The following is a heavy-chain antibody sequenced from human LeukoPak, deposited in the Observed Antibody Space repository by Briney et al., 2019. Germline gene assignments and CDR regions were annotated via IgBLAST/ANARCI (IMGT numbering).Heavy chain of an antibody. V-gene: IGHV3-66*04. CDR1: GFTVSSNY. D-gene: IGHD2-15*01. Sequence: PGGSLRLSCAASGFTVSSNYMTWVRQAPGKGLEWVSVMYTLGNTYYADSVRGRFTISRDNSKNTLYLQMNSLRAEDTAVYYCARQEDTTQIDYWGQGTLVTVSS. CDR2: MYTLGNT. CDR3: ARQEDTTQIDY. J-gene: IGHJ4*02.